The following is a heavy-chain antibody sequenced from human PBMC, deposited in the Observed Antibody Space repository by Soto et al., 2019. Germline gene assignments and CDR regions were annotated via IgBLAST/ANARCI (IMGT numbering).Heavy chain of an antibody. V-gene: IGHV3-64D*09. D-gene: IGHD6-6*01. Sequence: GGSLKLSCSDSGFTFSSYAMHWVRQAPGKGLEYVSAISSNGGSTYYADSVKGRFTISRDNSKNTLYLQMSSLRAEDTAVYYCVRRYSSSSAFDIWGQGTMVTVSS. CDR2: ISSNGGST. CDR3: VRRYSSSSAFDI. CDR1: GFTFSSYA. J-gene: IGHJ3*02.